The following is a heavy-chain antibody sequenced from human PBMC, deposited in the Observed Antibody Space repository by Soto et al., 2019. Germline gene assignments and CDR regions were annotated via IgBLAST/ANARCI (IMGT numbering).Heavy chain of an antibody. CDR2: INPATGAA. Sequence: QLHLVQSGAVVKKPGASVTVSCSASGYPVTAYYMHWVRQAPGRGLEWVGGINPATGAAKYTQTFQGRVTMTRGTSTSTVFMELSGLTSEDTAVFYCSRGGGVGVAGSAAFDMWGQGTLVTVSS. CDR1: GYPVTAYY. V-gene: IGHV1-2*02. CDR3: SRGGGVGVAGSAAFDM. J-gene: IGHJ3*02. D-gene: IGHD3-3*01.